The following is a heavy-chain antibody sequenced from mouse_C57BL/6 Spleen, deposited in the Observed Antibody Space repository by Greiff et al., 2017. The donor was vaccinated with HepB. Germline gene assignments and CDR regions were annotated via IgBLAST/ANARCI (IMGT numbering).Heavy chain of an antibody. J-gene: IGHJ4*01. D-gene: IGHD2-4*01. CDR1: GYAFSSYW. Sequence: VQRVESGAELVKPGASVKISCKASGYAFSSYWMNWVKQRPGKGLEWIGQIYPGDGDTNYNGKFKGKATLTADKSSSTAYMQLSSLTSEDSAVYFCARNDYDNYAMDYWGQGTSVTVSS. CDR3: ARNDYDNYAMDY. CDR2: IYPGDGDT. V-gene: IGHV1-80*01.